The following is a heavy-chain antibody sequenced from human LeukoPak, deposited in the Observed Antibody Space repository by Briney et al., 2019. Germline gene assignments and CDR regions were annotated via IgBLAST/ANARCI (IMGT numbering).Heavy chain of an antibody. D-gene: IGHD6-13*01. CDR3: ARGHSSSWDNWFDP. J-gene: IGHJ5*02. Sequence: LRPSCAASGFTFDDYAMHWVRQPLGKGLEWIGYIYYSGSTNYNPSLKSRVTISVDTSKNQFSLKLSSVTAADTAVYYCARGHSSSWDNWFDPWGQGTLVTVSS. CDR2: IYYSGST. CDR1: GFTFDDYA. V-gene: IGHV4-59*01.